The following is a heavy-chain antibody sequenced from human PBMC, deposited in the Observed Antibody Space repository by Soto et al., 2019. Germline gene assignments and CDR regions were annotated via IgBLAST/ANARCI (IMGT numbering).Heavy chain of an antibody. J-gene: IGHJ4*02. V-gene: IGHV4-39*01. CDR1: GASTSSGSHY. D-gene: IGHD5-12*01. CDR3: ARPHSGYDYIFDY. CDR2: IYYSGSA. Sequence: PSETLSLTCTVSGASTSSGSHYWGWVRQPPGKGLEWIGIIYYSGSAYYNPSLKSRVTISVDTSKNQFSLTLSSVTAADTAVYYCARPHSGYDYIFDYWGQGALVTVSS.